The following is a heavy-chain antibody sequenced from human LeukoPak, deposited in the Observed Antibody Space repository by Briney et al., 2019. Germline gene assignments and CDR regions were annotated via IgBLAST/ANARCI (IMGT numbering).Heavy chain of an antibody. CDR1: GFTFSSYR. Sequence: GGSLRLSCAASGFTFSSYRMNWVRQAPGKGLEWVSSISSSSTYIYYADSVKGRFTISRDNAKNSLYLQMNSLRAEDTAVYYCARVELAYSGYDYRLGYWGQGTLVTVSS. D-gene: IGHD5-12*01. CDR2: ISSSSTYI. J-gene: IGHJ4*02. V-gene: IGHV3-21*01. CDR3: ARVELAYSGYDYRLGY.